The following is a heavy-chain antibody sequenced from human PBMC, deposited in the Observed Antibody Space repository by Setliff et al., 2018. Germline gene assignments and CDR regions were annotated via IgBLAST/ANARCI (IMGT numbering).Heavy chain of an antibody. CDR1: DDSFTSSRYY. Sequence: PSETLSLTCTVSDDSFTSSRYYWGWIRQAPGSGLEGIGSISYSGTPYYKASVESRVTISIDTSRNQFSLELRSVTVADTATYYCVRPGGTTVVARHFDYWGAGILVPVSS. V-gene: IGHV4-39*01. D-gene: IGHD2-15*01. CDR3: VRPGGTTVVARHFDY. J-gene: IGHJ4*01. CDR2: ISYSGTP.